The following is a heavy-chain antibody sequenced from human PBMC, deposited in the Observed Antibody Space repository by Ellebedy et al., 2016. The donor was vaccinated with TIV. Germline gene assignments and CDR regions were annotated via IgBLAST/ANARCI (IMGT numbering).Heavy chain of an antibody. V-gene: IGHV3-33*01. CDR3: ARVAQTLIPDY. J-gene: IGHJ4*02. CDR2: IWYDGSNK. CDR1: GFTFGTYG. Sequence: PGGSLRLSCAAFGFTFGTYGMHWVRQAPGKGVERVAVIWYDGSNKYYADSVKGRFTISRDNSEKTLYLKMNSLRVEDTAVYYCARVAQTLIPDYWGQGTLVIVSS.